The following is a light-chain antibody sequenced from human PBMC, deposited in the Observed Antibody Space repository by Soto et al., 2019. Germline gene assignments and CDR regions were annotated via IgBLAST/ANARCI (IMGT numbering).Light chain of an antibody. J-gene: IGKJ4*01. Sequence: IVLTEFPATLSLSPGERATLSCRASQSVSSSYLAWYQQKPGQAPRLLIYGATSRATGIPDRFSGSGSGTDFTLTISRLEPEDFAEYYCQQYGSSPAFGGGTKVDIK. CDR3: QQYGSSPA. CDR1: QSVSSSY. V-gene: IGKV3-20*01. CDR2: GAT.